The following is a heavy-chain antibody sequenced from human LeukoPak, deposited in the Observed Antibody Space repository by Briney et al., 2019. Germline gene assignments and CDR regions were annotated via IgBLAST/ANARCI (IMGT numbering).Heavy chain of an antibody. D-gene: IGHD3-10*01. V-gene: IGHV3-23*01. CDR2: ISGSGGST. CDR3: AKALVRGVTLSSFDY. CDR1: GFTFSSYG. J-gene: IGHJ4*02. Sequence: PGGSLRLSCAASGFTFSSYGMSWVRQAPGKGLEWVSAISGSGGSTYYADSVKGRFTISRDNAKNSLYLQMNSLRAEDMALYYCAKALVRGVTLSSFDYWGQGTLVTVSS.